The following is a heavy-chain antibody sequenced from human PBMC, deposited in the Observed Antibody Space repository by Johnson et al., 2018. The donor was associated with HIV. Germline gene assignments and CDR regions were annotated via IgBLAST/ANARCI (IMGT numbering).Heavy chain of an antibody. J-gene: IGHJ3*02. CDR2: ISYDGSNK. CDR1: GFTFSSYA. V-gene: IGHV3-30*04. D-gene: IGHD6-25*01. Sequence: QVQLVESGGGVVQPGRSLRLSCAASGFTFSSYAMHWVRQAPGKGLEWVAVISYDGSNKYYADSVKGRFTISRDNSKNTQYLQMNSLRAEDTAVYYCTTVRMSSAYAFDIWGQGTTVTVSS. CDR3: TTVRMSSAYAFDI.